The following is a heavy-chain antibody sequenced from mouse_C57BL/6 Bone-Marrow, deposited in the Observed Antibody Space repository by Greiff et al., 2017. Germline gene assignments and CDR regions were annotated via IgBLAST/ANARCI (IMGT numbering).Heavy chain of an antibody. D-gene: IGHD3-2*01. CDR2: IRSKSNNYAT. Sequence: DVMLVESGGGLVQPKGSLKLSCAASGFSFNTYAMNWVRQAPGKSLEWVARIRSKSNNYATSSADSVKVRFTISSADSESMLYLQLNNLKTEDTAMDKCVRDSSSLYYVMDYCGQGTSVTVSS. J-gene: IGHJ4*01. CDR1: GFSFNTYA. CDR3: VRDSSSLYYVMDY. V-gene: IGHV10-1*01.